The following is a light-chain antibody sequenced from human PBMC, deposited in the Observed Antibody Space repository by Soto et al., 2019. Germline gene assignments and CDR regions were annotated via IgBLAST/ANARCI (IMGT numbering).Light chain of an antibody. CDR2: EVT. V-gene: IGLV2-8*01. Sequence: QSVLTQPPSASGSPGQSVTISCSGTSSDVGASDFVAWYQQHPGKVPKLLIYEVTKRPSGVPDRFSASKSANTASLTVSGLQAEDEADYYCTSGAASDNVVFGGGTKLTVL. CDR3: TSGAASDNVV. J-gene: IGLJ3*02. CDR1: SSDVGASDF.